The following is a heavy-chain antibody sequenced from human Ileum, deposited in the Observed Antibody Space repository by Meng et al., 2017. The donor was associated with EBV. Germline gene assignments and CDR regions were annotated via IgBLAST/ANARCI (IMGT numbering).Heavy chain of an antibody. D-gene: IGHD2-21*01. Sequence: QRQLLQSGAEVKKPGASVKLSCKASGYTFSNYAIHWVRQAPGQRPEWMGWINADNGNTKYSQKFQGRVTITRNTPASTVYMDVRSLRSEDTAVYFCARVERGVKFDKWGQGTLVTVSS. CDR3: ARVERGVKFDK. V-gene: IGHV1-3*01. J-gene: IGHJ4*01. CDR2: INADNGNT. CDR1: GYTFSNYA.